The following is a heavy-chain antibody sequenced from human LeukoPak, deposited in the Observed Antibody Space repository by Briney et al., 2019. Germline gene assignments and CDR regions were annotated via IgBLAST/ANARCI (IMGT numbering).Heavy chain of an antibody. V-gene: IGHV3-48*02. Sequence: PGGSLRLSCAASGFTFSSYSMNWVRQAPGKGLEWISYISSSATTIYYPDSVKGRFTISRDNAKNSPYLQMNSLTDEDTAVYYCARCATGGSSSWSFDYWGQGSLVTVSS. J-gene: IGHJ4*02. CDR1: GFTFSSYS. CDR3: ARCATGGSSSWSFDY. CDR2: ISSSATTI. D-gene: IGHD6-13*01.